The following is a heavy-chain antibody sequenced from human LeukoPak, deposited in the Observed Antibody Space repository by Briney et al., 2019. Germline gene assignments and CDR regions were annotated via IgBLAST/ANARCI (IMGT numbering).Heavy chain of an antibody. Sequence: GGSLRLSCAASGFTFSNYWMNWVRQAPGKGLEWVSYISSSGSTIYYADSVKGRFTISRDNAKNSLYLQMNSLRAEDTAVYYCARDLERRYYYYMDVWGKGTTVTISS. J-gene: IGHJ6*03. CDR3: ARDLERRYYYYMDV. CDR1: GFTFSNYW. V-gene: IGHV3-48*04. CDR2: ISSSGSTI.